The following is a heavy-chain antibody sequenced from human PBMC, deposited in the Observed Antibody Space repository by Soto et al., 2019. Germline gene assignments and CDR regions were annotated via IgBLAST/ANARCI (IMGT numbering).Heavy chain of an antibody. D-gene: IGHD3-3*02. J-gene: IGHJ6*02. CDR2: IMPIFRTP. CDR1: GGTFSNSA. CDR3: ARDKDRQQLGGNYYYILDV. V-gene: IGHV1-69*12. Sequence: QVQLEQSGAEVKKPGSSVKVSCKASGGTFSNSAITWVRQAPGQGLECMGGIMPIFRTPDYAQKFQGRVTLTADESTSTAYMELSGLRSDDTAVYYCARDKDRQQLGGNYYYILDVWGQGTTVTVSS.